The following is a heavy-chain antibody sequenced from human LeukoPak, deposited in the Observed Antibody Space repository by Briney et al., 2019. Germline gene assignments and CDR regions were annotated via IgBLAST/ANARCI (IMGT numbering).Heavy chain of an antibody. V-gene: IGHV3-72*01. CDR1: GFTFSEQY. D-gene: IGHD3-3*01. CDR3: ARGDFKTS. J-gene: IGHJ5*02. CDR2: IRNRVNSYTT. Sequence: GGSLSLSCSAYGFTFSEQYMDWVRQAPGKGLEWVARIRNRVNSYTTDYAASVKGRFTISRDDSKNSLYLQMNSLKIEDTAVYYCARGDFKTSWGQGTLVTVSS.